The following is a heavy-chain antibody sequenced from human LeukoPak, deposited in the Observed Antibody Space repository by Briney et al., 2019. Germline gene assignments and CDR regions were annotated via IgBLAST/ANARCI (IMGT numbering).Heavy chain of an antibody. J-gene: IGHJ3*02. Sequence: SGGSLRLSCAASGFTVSSNYMSWVRQAPGKGLEWVSVIYSGGSTYYADSVKGRFTISRDNSKNTLYLQMNSLRAEDTAVYYCARAYYYDSRGAFDIWGQGTMVTVSS. V-gene: IGHV3-53*01. CDR1: GFTVSSNY. D-gene: IGHD3-22*01. CDR2: IYSGGST. CDR3: ARAYYYDSRGAFDI.